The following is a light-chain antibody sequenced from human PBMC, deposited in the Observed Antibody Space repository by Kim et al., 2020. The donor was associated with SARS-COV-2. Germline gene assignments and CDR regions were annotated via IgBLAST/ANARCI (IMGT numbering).Light chain of an antibody. CDR2: KAS. V-gene: IGKV1-5*03. Sequence: SAFVGDRVTITCRASQSINNWLAWYQHKAGAVPKVLIYKASILEAGVPSRFSGSGSGTEFTLTISSLQADDFATYYCQNYNGYPWTFGQGTKLEI. CDR3: QNYNGYPWT. J-gene: IGKJ1*01. CDR1: QSINNW.